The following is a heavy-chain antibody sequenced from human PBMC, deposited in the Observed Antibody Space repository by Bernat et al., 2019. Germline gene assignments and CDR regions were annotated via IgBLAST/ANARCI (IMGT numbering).Heavy chain of an antibody. V-gene: IGHV4-34*01. CDR2: INHSGST. CDR3: ARGDYVWGSYRFAGFDY. D-gene: IGHD3-16*02. Sequence: QVQLQQWGAGLLKPSETLSLTCAVYGGSFSGYYWSWIRQPPGKGLEWIGEINHSGSTNYNPSLKSRVTISVDTSKNQFSLKLSSVTAADTAVYYCARGDYVWGSYRFAGFDYWGQGTLVPVSS. J-gene: IGHJ4*02. CDR1: GGSFSGYY.